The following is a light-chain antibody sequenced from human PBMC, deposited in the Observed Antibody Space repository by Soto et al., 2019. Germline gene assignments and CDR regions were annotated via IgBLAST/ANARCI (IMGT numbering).Light chain of an antibody. J-gene: IGKJ1*01. CDR3: QQYNNWHRK. Sequence: EMVMAQSPATLSVSPGEIATLSCSAGQSFSNNLAWYQQKPGQTPRLLIYGASTRATGIPARFSGSGSGTDFTLTISSLQSEDFAVYYCQQYNNWHRKCGQGTKGDI. CDR1: QSFSNN. CDR2: GAS. V-gene: IGKV3-15*01.